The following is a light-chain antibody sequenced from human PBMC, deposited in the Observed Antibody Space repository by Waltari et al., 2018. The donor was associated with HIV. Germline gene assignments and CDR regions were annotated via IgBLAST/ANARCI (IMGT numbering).Light chain of an antibody. V-gene: IGLV1-51*01. J-gene: IGLJ3*02. Sequence: QSVLTQPPSLSAAPGQKVTISCSGSASNIGQHYDSCYQQPPETAPKLIIYDNNKRPSGIPDRFSGSKSGTSATLAITGLRTGDEADYYCGTWDSGVSAGVFGGGTKLTVL. CDR1: ASNIGQHY. CDR3: GTWDSGVSAGV. CDR2: DNN.